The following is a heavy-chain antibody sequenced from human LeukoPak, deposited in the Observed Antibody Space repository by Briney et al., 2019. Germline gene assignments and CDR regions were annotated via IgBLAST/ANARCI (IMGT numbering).Heavy chain of an antibody. J-gene: IGHJ3*02. CDR3: ARQGYCSSTSCYNAAFDI. Sequence: ASVKVSCKASGYTFTGYYMYWVRQAPGQGLEWMGWINPNSGGTNYAQKFQGRVAMTRDTSISTAYMELSRLRSDDTAVYYCARQGYCSSTSCYNAAFDIWGQGTMVTVSS. V-gene: IGHV1-2*02. CDR1: GYTFTGYY. D-gene: IGHD2-2*02. CDR2: INPNSGGT.